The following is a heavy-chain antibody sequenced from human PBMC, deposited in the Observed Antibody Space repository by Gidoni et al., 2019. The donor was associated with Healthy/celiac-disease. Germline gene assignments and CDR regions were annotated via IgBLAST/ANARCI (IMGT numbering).Heavy chain of an antibody. Sequence: QVQLVQSGAEVKKPGASVKVSCKASGYNFTGYYMHWVRQAAGQGLEWMGWINPNSGGTNYAQKCQGRVTMTRDTSISTAYMELSRLRSDDTAVYYCARGRGDYVWGSHPYWGQGTLVTVSS. CDR1: GYNFTGYY. D-gene: IGHD3-16*01. V-gene: IGHV1-2*02. CDR2: INPNSGGT. J-gene: IGHJ4*02. CDR3: ARGRGDYVWGSHPY.